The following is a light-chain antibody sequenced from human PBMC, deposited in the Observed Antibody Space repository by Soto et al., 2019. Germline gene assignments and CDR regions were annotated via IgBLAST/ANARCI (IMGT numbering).Light chain of an antibody. CDR1: SSDVDAYNY. CDR3: SSYPTSKTRV. V-gene: IGLV2-14*01. J-gene: IGLJ1*01. CDR2: EVT. Sequence: QSALTQPASVSGSPGQSSTISCTGTSSDVDAYNYVSSSQQYPGKAPRLIIYEVTYRAAAIPSRFSGSKSANPASLTISGLPAEDEADYYCSSYPTSKTRVFGTGTKVTVL.